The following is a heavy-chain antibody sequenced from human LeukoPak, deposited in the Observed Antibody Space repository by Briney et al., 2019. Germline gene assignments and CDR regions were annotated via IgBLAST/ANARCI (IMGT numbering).Heavy chain of an antibody. D-gene: IGHD3-10*01. CDR1: GYSISSGYY. Sequence: SETLSLTCTVSGYSISSGYYWGWIRQPPGKELGWIGSIYHSGSTYYNPSLKSRVTISVDTSKNQCSLKLTSVTAADTAVYYCARVVYRGENWFDPWGPGTLVTVSS. CDR3: ARVVYRGENWFDP. J-gene: IGHJ5*02. V-gene: IGHV4-38-2*02. CDR2: IYHSGST.